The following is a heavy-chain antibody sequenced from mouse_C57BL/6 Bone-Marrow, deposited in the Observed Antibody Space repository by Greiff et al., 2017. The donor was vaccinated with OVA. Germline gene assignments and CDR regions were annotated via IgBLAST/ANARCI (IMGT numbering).Heavy chain of an antibody. CDR1: VFSLPSYG. Sequence: QVQLKESGPGLVQPSPSLSIPCTVSVFSLPSYGVHWVRQSPGKGLEWLGVIWSGGSTDYNAAFISRLSISKDNSKSQVFFKMNSLQADDTYIYYCDRNRDYFWFPHWGEGTLVTVSA. J-gene: IGHJ3*01. V-gene: IGHV2-2*01. D-gene: IGHD1-1*01. CDR3: DRNRDYFWFPH. CDR2: IWSGGST.